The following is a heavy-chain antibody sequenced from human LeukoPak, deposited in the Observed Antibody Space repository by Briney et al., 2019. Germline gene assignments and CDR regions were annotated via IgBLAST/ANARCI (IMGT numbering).Heavy chain of an antibody. V-gene: IGHV4-39*01. J-gene: IGHJ4*02. CDR2: IYYSGSA. CDR3: TRQPPWAYFFDH. Sequence: SETLSLTCTVSGDSIGSNSYYWGWIRQPPGKGLEWIGNIYYSGSAYYNPSLKSRVTISVDTSKNQFSLNLSSVTAADTALYYCTRQPPWAYFFDHWGQGRLVTVSS. D-gene: IGHD1-26*01. CDR1: GDSIGSNSYY.